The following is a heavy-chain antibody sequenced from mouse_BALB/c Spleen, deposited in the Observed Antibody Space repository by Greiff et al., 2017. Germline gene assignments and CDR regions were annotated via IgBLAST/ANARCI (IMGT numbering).Heavy chain of an antibody. CDR2: IDPETGGT. V-gene: IGHV1-15*01. J-gene: IGHJ2*01. CDR3: TRRTVDY. CDR1: GYTFTDYE. Sequence: VKLQQSGAELVRPGASVTLSCKASGYTFTDYEMHWVKQTPVHGLEWIGAIDPETGGTAYNQKFKGKATLTADKSSSTAYMELRSLTSEDSAVYYCTRRTVDYWGQGTTLTVSS.